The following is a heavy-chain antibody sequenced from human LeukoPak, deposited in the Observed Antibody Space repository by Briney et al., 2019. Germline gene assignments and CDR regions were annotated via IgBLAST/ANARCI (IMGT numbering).Heavy chain of an antibody. V-gene: IGHV3-53*01. CDR2: IYSGGST. D-gene: IGHD1-26*01. J-gene: IGHJ4*02. Sequence: GGSLRLSCAVSGCTVSSNYMSWVRQAPGKGLEWVSVIYSGGSTYYADSVKGRFTISRDNSKNTLYLQVNSLRAEDTAVYYCARGLSGSYHYFDYWGQGTLVTVSS. CDR3: ARGLSGSYHYFDY. CDR1: GCTVSSNY.